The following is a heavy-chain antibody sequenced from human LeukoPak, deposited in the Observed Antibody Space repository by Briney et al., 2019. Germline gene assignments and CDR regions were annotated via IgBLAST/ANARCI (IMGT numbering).Heavy chain of an antibody. CDR1: GFTFDDYA. Sequence: PGGSLRLSCAASGFTFDDYAMHWVRQAPGKGLEWVSGISWNSGSVVYAGSVRGRFTISRDNAKTSLYLQMNSLRPEDTAFYFCAKDINSLGDHLLTGFGSWGQGTLVTVSS. V-gene: IGHV3-9*01. J-gene: IGHJ5*01. CDR2: ISWNSGSV. D-gene: IGHD3-9*01. CDR3: AKDINSLGDHLLTGFGS.